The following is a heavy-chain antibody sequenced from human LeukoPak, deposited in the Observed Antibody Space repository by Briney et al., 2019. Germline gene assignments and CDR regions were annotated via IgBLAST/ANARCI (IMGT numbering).Heavy chain of an antibody. CDR2: ISWNSGSI. V-gene: IGHV3-9*01. CDR3: ARDGRVQADHFDY. CDR1: GFTLDDYA. Sequence: ARSLRLSCVASGFTLDDYAMHCVRQAAGKGLEWVSGISWNSGSIGYADAVKRRFTISRDNAKNSLYLQMNSLRAEDTDLYYCARDGRVQADHFDYWGQGTLVTVSS. D-gene: IGHD1-1*01. J-gene: IGHJ4*02.